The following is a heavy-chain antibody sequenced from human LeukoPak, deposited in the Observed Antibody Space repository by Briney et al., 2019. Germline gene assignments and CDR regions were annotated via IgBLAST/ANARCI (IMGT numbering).Heavy chain of an antibody. CDR1: GFTFSTYN. CDR2: ITSSSTYM. J-gene: IGHJ6*03. CDR3: ARDPYSGRYGDYYYYYMDV. D-gene: IGHD1-26*01. V-gene: IGHV3-21*01. Sequence: PGGSLRLSCAASGFTFSTYNMNWVRQVPGKGLEWVSSITSSSTYMFYADSVTGRFTISRDNAQNSLYLQINSLRAEDTAVYYCARDPYSGRYGDYYYYYMDVWGKGTTVTISS.